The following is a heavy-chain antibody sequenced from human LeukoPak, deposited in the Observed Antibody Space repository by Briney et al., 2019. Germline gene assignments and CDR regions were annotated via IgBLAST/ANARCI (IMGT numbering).Heavy chain of an antibody. Sequence: GGSLRLSCAASGFTFSSDEMNWVRQAPGKGREWVSYTSSSGYPIYYADSVKGRFTSSRDNSKNTLYLQMNSLRAEDTAVYYCAKADSGSYLGYFDYWGQGTLVTVSS. V-gene: IGHV3-48*03. J-gene: IGHJ4*02. CDR2: TSSSGYPI. CDR1: GFTFSSDE. D-gene: IGHD1-26*01. CDR3: AKADSGSYLGYFDY.